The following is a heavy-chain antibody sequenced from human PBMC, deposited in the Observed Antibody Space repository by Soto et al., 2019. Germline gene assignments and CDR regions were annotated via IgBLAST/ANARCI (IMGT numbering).Heavy chain of an antibody. Sequence: QVQLQQWGAGLLKPSETLSLACAVYGGSFSGPNWSWIRQPPGKGLEWIGEINHSGSTNYNPSLKSRVTISIDTSKNQYSRKLSSVTAADTAVYYCARGWGFGFDPWGQGILVTVSS. CDR1: GGSFSGPN. J-gene: IGHJ5*02. CDR2: INHSGST. CDR3: ARGWGFGFDP. V-gene: IGHV4-34*01. D-gene: IGHD3-10*01.